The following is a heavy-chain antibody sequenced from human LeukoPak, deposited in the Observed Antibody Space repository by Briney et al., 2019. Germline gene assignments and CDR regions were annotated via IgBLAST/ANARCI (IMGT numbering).Heavy chain of an antibody. CDR1: GYTFTGYY. Sequence: ASVKVSCKASGYTFTGYYMHWVRQAPGQGLEWMGRINPNSGGTNYAQKFQGRVTMTRDTSISTAYMELSRLRSDDTAVYYCARGRNYYDSSGYYPDYWGQGTLVTVSS. D-gene: IGHD3-22*01. V-gene: IGHV1-2*06. J-gene: IGHJ4*02. CDR3: ARGRNYYDSSGYYPDY. CDR2: INPNSGGT.